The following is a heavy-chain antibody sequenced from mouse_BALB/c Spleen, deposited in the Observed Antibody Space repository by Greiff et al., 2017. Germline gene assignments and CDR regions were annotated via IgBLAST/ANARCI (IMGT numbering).Heavy chain of an antibody. CDR1: GFTFSSYT. J-gene: IGHJ4*01. Sequence: EVQGVESGGGLVKPGGSLKLSCAASGFTFSSYTMSWVRQTPEKRLEWVATISSGGSYTYYPDSVKGRFTISRDNAKNTLYLQMSSLKSEDTAMYYCTKTGTGAMDYWGQGTSVTVSS. D-gene: IGHD4-1*01. CDR3: TKTGTGAMDY. CDR2: ISSGGSYT. V-gene: IGHV5-6-4*01.